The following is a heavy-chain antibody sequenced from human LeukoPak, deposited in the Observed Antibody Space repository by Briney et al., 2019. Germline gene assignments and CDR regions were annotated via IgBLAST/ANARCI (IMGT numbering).Heavy chain of an antibody. D-gene: IGHD3-9*01. CDR2: IIPILGIA. CDR3: ARGVGDYDILTGYPPFDY. CDR1: GGTFSSYA. Sequence: SVKVSCKASGGTFSSYAISWVRQAPGQGLEWMGRIIPILGIANYAQKFQGRVTITADKSTSTAYMELSSLRSEDTAVYYCARGVGDYDILTGYPPFDYWGQGTLVPVSS. V-gene: IGHV1-69*04. J-gene: IGHJ4*02.